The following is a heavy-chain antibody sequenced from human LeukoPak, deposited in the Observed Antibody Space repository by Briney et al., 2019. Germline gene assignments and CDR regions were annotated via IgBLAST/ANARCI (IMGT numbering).Heavy chain of an antibody. V-gene: IGHV5-10-1*01. J-gene: IGHJ4*02. CDR3: ARPDCSGGNCYLVNY. Sequence: GESLKISCKGSGYSFASYWISWVRQMPGKGLEWMGRIDPSDSYTDYSPSFQGHVTISADKSISTAYLQWSSLKASDTAMYYCARPDCSGGNCYLVNYWGQGSLVTVSS. D-gene: IGHD2-15*01. CDR1: GYSFASYW. CDR2: IDPSDSYT.